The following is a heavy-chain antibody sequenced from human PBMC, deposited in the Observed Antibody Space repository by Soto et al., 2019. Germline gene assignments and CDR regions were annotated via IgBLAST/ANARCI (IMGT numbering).Heavy chain of an antibody. J-gene: IGHJ4*02. CDR1: GFTFSSYW. Sequence: GSLRLSCAASGFTFSSYWMHGVRQGPGKGLVWVSRINSDGSSTSYADSVKGRFTISRDKAKNTLYLKMNSLRAEDTAVCYCPRDSGSYHYWGQGTMLTLSS. D-gene: IGHD1-26*01. V-gene: IGHV3-74*01. CDR2: INSDGSST. CDR3: PRDSGSYHY.